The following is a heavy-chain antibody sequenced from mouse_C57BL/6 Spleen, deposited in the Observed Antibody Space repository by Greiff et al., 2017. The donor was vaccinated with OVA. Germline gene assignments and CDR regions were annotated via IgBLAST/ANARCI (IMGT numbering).Heavy chain of an antibody. J-gene: IGHJ4*01. CDR2: INPSNGGT. D-gene: IGHD4-1*01. V-gene: IGHV1-53*01. CDR1: GYTFTSYW. CDR3: ARRNWEVWYAMDY. Sequence: QVHVKQPGTELVKPGASVKLSCKASGYTFTSYWMHWVKQRPGQGLEWIGNINPSNGGTNYNEKFKSKATLTVDKSSSTAYMQLSSLTSEDSAVYYCARRNWEVWYAMDYWGQGTSVTVSS.